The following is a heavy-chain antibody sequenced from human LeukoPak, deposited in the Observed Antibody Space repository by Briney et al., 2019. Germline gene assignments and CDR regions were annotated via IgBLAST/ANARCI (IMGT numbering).Heavy chain of an antibody. D-gene: IGHD3-22*01. CDR1: GGSISSSSYY. CDR2: IYYSGST. Sequence: SETLSLTCTVSGGSISSSSYYWGWIRQPPGKGLEGIGSIYYSGSTYYNPSLKSRVAISVDTSKNQFSLKLSSVTAADTAVYYCARVVDYYDSSGSDYWGQETLVTVSS. J-gene: IGHJ4*02. V-gene: IGHV4-39*07. CDR3: ARVVDYYDSSGSDY.